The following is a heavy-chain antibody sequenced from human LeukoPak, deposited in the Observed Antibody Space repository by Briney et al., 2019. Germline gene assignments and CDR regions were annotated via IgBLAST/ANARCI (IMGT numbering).Heavy chain of an antibody. V-gene: IGHV3-48*01. CDR3: AKVGWDY. D-gene: IGHD2-15*01. Sequence: PGGSLRLSCAASGFTFSSYGMIWVRQAPGKGLEWISYISSSSNTIYYADSVKGRFTISRDNAKNSLYLQMSSLRAEDTAVYYCAKVGWDYWGQGTLVTVSS. J-gene: IGHJ4*02. CDR2: ISSSSNTI. CDR1: GFTFSSYG.